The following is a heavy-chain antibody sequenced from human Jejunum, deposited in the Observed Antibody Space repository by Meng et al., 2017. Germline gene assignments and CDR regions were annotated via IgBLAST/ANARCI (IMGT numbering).Heavy chain of an antibody. V-gene: IGHV4-34*01. CDR3: ARGNEYSNYGADF. D-gene: IGHD4-11*01. Sequence: QVKLQQLGAGLLKPSETLYLTCAVYGGSISDYYWTWILQPPGKGLEWIGEINDSGSTNYNPSLKSRVTISVDTSKSQFYLRVSSVTAADTAVYYCARGNEYSNYGADFWGQGTLVTVSS. CDR2: INDSGST. J-gene: IGHJ4*02. CDR1: GGSISDYY.